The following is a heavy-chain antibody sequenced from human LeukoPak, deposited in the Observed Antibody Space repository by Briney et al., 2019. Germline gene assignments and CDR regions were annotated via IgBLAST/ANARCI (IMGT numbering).Heavy chain of an antibody. CDR3: AKSQVPPYYYGSGSYSDFDY. V-gene: IGHV1-2*02. J-gene: IGHJ4*02. D-gene: IGHD3-10*01. CDR2: INPNSGGT. Sequence: SVKVSCKASGYTFTGYYMHWVRQAPGQGLEWMGWINPNSGGTNYAQKFQGRVTMTRDTSISTAYMELSRLRSDDTAVYYCAKSQVPPYYYGSGSYSDFDYWGQGTLVTVSS. CDR1: GYTFTGYY.